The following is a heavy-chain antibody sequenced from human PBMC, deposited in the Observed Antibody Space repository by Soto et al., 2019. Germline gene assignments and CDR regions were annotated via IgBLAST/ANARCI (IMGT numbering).Heavy chain of an antibody. CDR1: GFTFSSYD. Sequence: QVQQVESGGGVVQPGRSLRLSCAASGFTFSSYDMHWVRQAPGKGLEWVAVISYDGSNKYYADSVKGRFTISRDNSKNTLYLQMNSLRAEDTAVYYCARASGYNCNYDGMDVWGQGTTVTVSS. V-gene: IGHV3-30-3*01. J-gene: IGHJ6*02. D-gene: IGHD1-20*01. CDR3: ARASGYNCNYDGMDV. CDR2: ISYDGSNK.